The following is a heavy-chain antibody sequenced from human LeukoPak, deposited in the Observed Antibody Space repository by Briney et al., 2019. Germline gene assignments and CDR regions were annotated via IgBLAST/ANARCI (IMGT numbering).Heavy chain of an antibody. CDR3: ARGRSVKTTVTPFDY. CDR2: INPSGDST. V-gene: IGHV1-46*01. J-gene: IGHJ4*02. D-gene: IGHD4-17*01. CDR1: GYTFTSYY. Sequence: ASLKVSCKASGYTFTSYYMHWVRQAPGQGLEWMGLINPSGDSTTYAQKFQGRVTMTRDTSTSTVYMELSTLRSEDTAVYYCARGRSVKTTVTPFDYWGQGTLVTVSS.